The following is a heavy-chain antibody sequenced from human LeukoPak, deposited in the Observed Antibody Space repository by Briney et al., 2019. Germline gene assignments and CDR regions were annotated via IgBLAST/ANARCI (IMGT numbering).Heavy chain of an antibody. D-gene: IGHD6-13*01. V-gene: IGHV1-2*02. CDR1: GYTFTGYY. J-gene: IGHJ4*02. CDR3: AADPSSRWYGVY. CDR2: INPNSGGT. Sequence: ASVKVSCKASGYTFTGYYMHWVRQAPGPGLEWMGWINPNSGGTNYAQKFQGRVTMTRDTSISTAYMELSRLRSDDTAVYYCAADPSSRWYGVYWGQGTLVTVSS.